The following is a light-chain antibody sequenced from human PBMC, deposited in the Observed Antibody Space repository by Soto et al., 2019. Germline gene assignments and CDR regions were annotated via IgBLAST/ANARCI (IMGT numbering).Light chain of an antibody. Sequence: QSVLTQPRSVSGSPGQSVTISCTGTSSDVGRFEYVSWYQQHPGEAPKVVVYDITKRPSGVPDRFSGSKSGNTASLTISGLRAEDEADYYCCSYAGIYSYVFGTGTKVTVL. CDR1: SSDVGRFEY. CDR2: DIT. CDR3: CSYAGIYSYV. J-gene: IGLJ1*01. V-gene: IGLV2-11*01.